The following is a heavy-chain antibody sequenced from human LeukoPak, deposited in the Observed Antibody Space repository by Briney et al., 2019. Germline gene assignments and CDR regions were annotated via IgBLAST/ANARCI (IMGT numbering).Heavy chain of an antibody. CDR1: GFTVSSNY. J-gene: IGHJ3*02. CDR3: ARETYYYGSGSYQSAFDI. D-gene: IGHD3-10*01. Sequence: GGSLRLSCAASGFTVSSNYMSWVRQAPGKGLEWVSVIYSGGSTYYADSVKGRFTISRDNSKNTLYLQMNSLRAEDTAVYYCARETYYYGSGSYQSAFDIWGQGTMVTVSS. V-gene: IGHV3-66*01. CDR2: IYSGGST.